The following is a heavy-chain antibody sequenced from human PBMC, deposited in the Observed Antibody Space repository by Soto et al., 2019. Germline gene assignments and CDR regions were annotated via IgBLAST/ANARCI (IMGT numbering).Heavy chain of an antibody. CDR2: ISAYNGNT. CDR3: ARGPYGYYEKSGNYYAEYFQH. V-gene: IGHV1-18*01. J-gene: IGHJ1*01. Sequence: ASVKVSCEASGYTFTSSGISCVRQAPGQGLEWIGWISAYNGNTNYAQKLQGRVTMTTDTSTSTAHMELRSLRSEDTAAYYCARGPYGYYEKSGNYYAEYFQHWGQGTLVTVSS. CDR1: GYTFTSSG. D-gene: IGHD3-22*01.